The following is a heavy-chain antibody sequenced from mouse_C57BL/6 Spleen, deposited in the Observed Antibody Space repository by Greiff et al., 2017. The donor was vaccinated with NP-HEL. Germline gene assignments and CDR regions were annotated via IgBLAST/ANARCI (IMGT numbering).Heavy chain of an antibody. D-gene: IGHD1-1*01. CDR3: ARGTYYGSRAMDY. CDR1: GYTFTSYW. J-gene: IGHJ4*01. Sequence: QVQLQQSGAELVMPGASVKLSCKASGYTFTSYWMHWVKQRPGQGLEWIGEIDPSDSYTNYNQKFKGKSTLTVDKSSSTAYMQLSSLTSEDSAVYYCARGTYYGSRAMDYWGQGTSVTVSS. V-gene: IGHV1-69*01. CDR2: IDPSDSYT.